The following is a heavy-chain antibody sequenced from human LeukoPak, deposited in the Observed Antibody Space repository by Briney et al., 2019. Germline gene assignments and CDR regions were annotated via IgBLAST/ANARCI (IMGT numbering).Heavy chain of an antibody. J-gene: IGHJ4*02. V-gene: IGHV4-4*07. D-gene: IGHD6-13*01. CDR1: GGSISSYY. CDR3: ARGDSSSWYLTLFDY. CDR2: IYTSGST. Sequence: PSETLSLTCTVSGGSISSYYWSWIRQPAGKGLEWIGRIYTSGSTNYNPSLKSRVTMSVDTSKNQFSLKLSSVTAADTAVYYCARGDSSSWYLTLFDYWGQGTLVTVSS.